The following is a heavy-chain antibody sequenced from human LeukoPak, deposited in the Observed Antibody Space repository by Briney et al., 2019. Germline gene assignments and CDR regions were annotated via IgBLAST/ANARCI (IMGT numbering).Heavy chain of an antibody. V-gene: IGHV3-11*06. Sequence: PGGSLRLSCAASGFTFSDYYMSWIRQAPGKGLEWVSYISSSSSYTNYADSVKGRFTISRDNAKNSLYLQMNSLRAEDTAVYYCARDRDRFGVGETQCRYWGQGTLVTVSS. CDR1: GFTFSDYY. D-gene: IGHD3-10*01. CDR3: ARDRDRFGVGETQCRY. CDR2: ISSSSSYT. J-gene: IGHJ4*02.